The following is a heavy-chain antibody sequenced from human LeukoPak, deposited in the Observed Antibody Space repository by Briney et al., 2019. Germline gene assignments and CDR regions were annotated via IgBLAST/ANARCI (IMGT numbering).Heavy chain of an antibody. CDR1: GGSISSGVYY. J-gene: IGHJ3*02. CDR3: ASADYEDAFDI. D-gene: IGHD4-17*01. CDR2: IYYSGST. V-gene: IGHV4-31*03. Sequence: PSETLSLTCTVSGGSISSGVYYWSWIRQHPGKGLEWSGYIYYSGSTYYNPSLKSRLTISVDTSKNQFSLKLSSVTAADTAVYYCASADYEDAFDIWGQGTMVTVSS.